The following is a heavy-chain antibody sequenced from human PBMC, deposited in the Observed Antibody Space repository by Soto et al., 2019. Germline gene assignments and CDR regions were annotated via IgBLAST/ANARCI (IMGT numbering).Heavy chain of an antibody. CDR1: GGSFSGYY. V-gene: IGHV4-34*01. J-gene: IGHJ6*03. CDR3: ARGLNIVATIKGGYYYYMDV. Sequence: PSETLSLTCAVYGGSFSGYYWSWIRQPPGKGLDWIGEINHSGSTNYNPSLKSRVTISVDTSKNQFSLKLSSVTAADTAVYYCARGLNIVATIKGGYYYYMDVWGKGTTVTVSS. D-gene: IGHD5-12*01. CDR2: INHSGST.